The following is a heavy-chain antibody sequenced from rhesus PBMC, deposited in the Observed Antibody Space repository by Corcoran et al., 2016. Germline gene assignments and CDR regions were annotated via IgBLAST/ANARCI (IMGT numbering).Heavy chain of an antibody. D-gene: IGHD1-1*01. CDR1: GGSFSGYY. J-gene: IGHJ4*01. V-gene: IGHV4-165*01. CDR2: ISGRSGST. Sequence: QVQLQESGPGLVKPSETLSLTCAVSGGSFSGYYWGWIRQPPGKGLEWIGYISGRSGSTDYNPYLKSRVTISTDTSKNQFSLKLSAVTAADTAVYYCARVRAGTIGFDYWGQGVLVTVSS. CDR3: ARVRAGTIGFDY.